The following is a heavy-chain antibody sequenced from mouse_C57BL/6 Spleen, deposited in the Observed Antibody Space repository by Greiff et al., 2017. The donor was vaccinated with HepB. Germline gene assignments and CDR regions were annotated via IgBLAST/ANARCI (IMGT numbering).Heavy chain of an antibody. V-gene: IGHV1-15*01. J-gene: IGHJ3*01. CDR2: IDPETGGT. CDR1: GYTFTDYE. D-gene: IGHD2-4*01. Sequence: QVQLKQSGAELVRPGASVTLSCKASGYTFTDYEMHWVKQTPVHGLEWIGAIDPETGGTAYNQKFKGKAILTADKSSSTAYMELRSLTSEDSAVYYCTYYDYDVGFAYWGQGTLVTVSA. CDR3: TYYDYDVGFAY.